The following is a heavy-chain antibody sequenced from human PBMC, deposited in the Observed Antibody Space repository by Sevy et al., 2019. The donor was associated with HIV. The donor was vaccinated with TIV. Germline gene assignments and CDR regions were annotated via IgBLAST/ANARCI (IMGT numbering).Heavy chain of an antibody. V-gene: IGHV3-33*06. J-gene: IGHJ6*03. CDR2: IWYDGSNK. CDR1: GFTFSSYG. Sequence: GRSLRLSCAASGFTFSSYGMHWVRQAPGKGLEWVAVIWYDGSNKYYADSVKGRFTISRDNSKNTLYLQMNSLRAEDTAVYYCAKDGMATIYYYYYMDVWGKGTTVTVSS. D-gene: IGHD5-12*01. CDR3: AKDGMATIYYYYYMDV.